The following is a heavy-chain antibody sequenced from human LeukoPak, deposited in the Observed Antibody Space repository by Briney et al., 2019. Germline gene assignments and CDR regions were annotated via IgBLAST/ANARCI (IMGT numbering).Heavy chain of an antibody. D-gene: IGHD1-26*01. J-gene: IGHJ4*02. CDR3: AKGLDSRRELAPFDY. V-gene: IGHV3-30*18. CDR2: ISYDGTNK. Sequence: GRSLRLSCAAPGFTFSSYGMHWVRQAPGKGLEWVAVISYDGTNKYYADSVRGRITISRDNSKNTLYLQMNSLRAEDTAVYYCAKGLDSRRELAPFDYWGQGTLVTVSS. CDR1: GFTFSSYG.